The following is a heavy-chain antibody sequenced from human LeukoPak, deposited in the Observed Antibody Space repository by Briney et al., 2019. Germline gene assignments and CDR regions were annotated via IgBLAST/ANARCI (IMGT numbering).Heavy chain of an antibody. CDR3: ARDGSDSAGYYYAL. V-gene: IGHV3-48*04. D-gene: IGHD3-22*01. CDR2: ISSSSSTI. CDR1: GFTFSSYR. Sequence: GGSLRLSCAASGFTFSSYRMNWVRQAPGKGLEWVSYISSSSSTIYYADSVKGRFTISRDNAKNSLYLQMNSLRAEDTAVYYCARDGSDSAGYYYALWGQGTLVTVSS. J-gene: IGHJ4*02.